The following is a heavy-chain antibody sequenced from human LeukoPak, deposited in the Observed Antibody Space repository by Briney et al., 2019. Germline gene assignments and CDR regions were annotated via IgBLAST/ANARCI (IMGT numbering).Heavy chain of an antibody. J-gene: IGHJ6*02. V-gene: IGHV1-2*02. CDR3: ATRPTDYGDYYYGMDV. Sequence: ASVKVSCKASGYTFTGYYMHWVRQAPGQGLEWMGWINPNSGGTNYAQKSQGRVTMTRDTSISTAYMELSRLRSDDTAVYYCATRPTDYGDYYYGMDVWGQGTTVTASS. D-gene: IGHD4-17*01. CDR2: INPNSGGT. CDR1: GYTFTGYY.